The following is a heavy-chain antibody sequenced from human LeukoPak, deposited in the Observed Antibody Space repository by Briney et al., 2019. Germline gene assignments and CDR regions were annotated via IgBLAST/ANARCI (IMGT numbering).Heavy chain of an antibody. D-gene: IGHD3-22*01. CDR1: VYTLTRYG. Sequence: AAVRVSCMPSVYTLTRYGLCGVRQAPARGVEWVGWISAYKGNTNYAQTPQDRVTMTTDTSTSTAYMELRSLRSDDTAVYYCARAWRTMMVGVAFDIWGQGTMVTVSS. J-gene: IGHJ3*02. CDR3: ARAWRTMMVGVAFDI. V-gene: IGHV1-18*01. CDR2: ISAYKGNT.